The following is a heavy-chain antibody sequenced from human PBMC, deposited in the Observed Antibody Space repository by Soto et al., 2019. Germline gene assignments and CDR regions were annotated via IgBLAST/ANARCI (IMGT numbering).Heavy chain of an antibody. J-gene: IGHJ5*02. CDR3: ARQSFTIFGVVNWFYP. V-gene: IGHV4-59*08. CDR1: GGSISSYY. Sequence: SETLSLTCTVSGGSISSYYWSWIRQPPGKGLEWIGYIYYSGSTNYNPSLKSRVTISVDTSKNQFSLKLSSVTAADTAVYYCARQSFTIFGVVNWFYPWGQGTLVTVSS. CDR2: IYYSGST. D-gene: IGHD3-3*01.